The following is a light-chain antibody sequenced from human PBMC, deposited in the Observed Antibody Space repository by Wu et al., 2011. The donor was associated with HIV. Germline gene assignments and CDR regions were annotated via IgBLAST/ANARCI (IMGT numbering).Light chain of an antibody. CDR3: QYRTT. CDR2: GAS. Sequence: EIVLTQSPGTLSLSPGERATLSCRASQSVSISYLAWYQQKPGQSPRLLIYGASNRATGIPASFSGSGSGTDFTLTISSLESEDFALYYCQYRTTFGQGTRL. J-gene: IGKJ5*01. CDR1: QSVSISY. V-gene: IGKV3-20*01.